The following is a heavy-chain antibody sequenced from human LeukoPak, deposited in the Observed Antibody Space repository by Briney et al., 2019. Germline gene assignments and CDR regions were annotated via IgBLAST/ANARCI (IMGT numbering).Heavy chain of an antibody. Sequence: PGGSLRLSCAASGFIFSSYWMSWVRQAPGKGLEWVANIKQDGSEKYYVDSVKGRFTISRDNAKNSLYLQMNSLRAEDTAVYYCARAPLDYWGQGTLVTVSS. CDR2: IKQDGSEK. CDR3: ARAPLDY. J-gene: IGHJ4*02. CDR1: GFIFSSYW. V-gene: IGHV3-7*01.